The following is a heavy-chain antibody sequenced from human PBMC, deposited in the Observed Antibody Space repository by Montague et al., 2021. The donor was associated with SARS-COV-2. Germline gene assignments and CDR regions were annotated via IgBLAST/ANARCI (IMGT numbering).Heavy chain of an antibody. V-gene: IGHV4-39*01. CDR2: IHYSGIT. CDR3: ARHLAISGPAAVSDY. Sequence: SETLSLTCTVSGDSISSGYFYWGWIRQPPGKGLEWVGTIHYSGITYYXPSLKSRVTISVDTSRNQFSLKLSSVTAADTAIYYCARHLAISGPAAVSDYWGQRTLVTVSS. J-gene: IGHJ4*02. CDR1: GDSISSGYFY. D-gene: IGHD2-2*01.